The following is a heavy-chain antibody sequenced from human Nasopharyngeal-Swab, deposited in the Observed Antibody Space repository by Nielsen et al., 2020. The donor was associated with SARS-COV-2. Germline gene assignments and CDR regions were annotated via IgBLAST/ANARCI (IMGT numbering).Heavy chain of an antibody. V-gene: IGHV3-21*01. CDR1: GFTFSSYS. J-gene: IGHJ3*02. CDR2: ISSSSSYI. Sequence: GESLKISCAASGFTFSSYSMNWVRQAPGKGLEWVSSISSSSSYIYYGDSVKGRFTISIDNAKNSLYLQMNSLRAEDTAVYYCARTDGYTLNNAFDIWGQGTMVTVSS. CDR3: ARTDGYTLNNAFDI. D-gene: IGHD5-24*01.